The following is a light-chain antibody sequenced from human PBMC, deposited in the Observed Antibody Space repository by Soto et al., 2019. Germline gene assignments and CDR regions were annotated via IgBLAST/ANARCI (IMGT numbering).Light chain of an antibody. CDR2: EVS. Sequence: QSALTQPASVSGSPGRSITISCTGTSSDVGGYNYVSWYQQHPGKAPKLMIYEVSNRPSGVSNRFSGSKSGNTASLTISGLQAEDEADYYCTSFTRSSTFVFGTGTKVTVL. J-gene: IGLJ1*01. CDR3: TSFTRSSTFV. V-gene: IGLV2-14*01. CDR1: SSDVGGYNY.